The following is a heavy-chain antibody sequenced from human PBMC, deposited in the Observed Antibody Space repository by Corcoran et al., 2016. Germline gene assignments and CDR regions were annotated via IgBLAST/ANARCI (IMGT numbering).Heavy chain of an antibody. CDR3: ARLPHDTSGYNGYIDY. D-gene: IGHD3-22*01. Sequence: QITLKESGPTLVKPTQTLTLTCTFSGLSLNAGGVDVGWIRQPPGKALEWLALIYWNDDKRYSPSLASRLTITKDTSKNQVVLTMTNMDPVDTATYFCARLPHDTSGYNGYIDYWGQGSLVTVSS. J-gene: IGHJ4*02. V-gene: IGHV2-5*01. CDR2: IYWNDDK. CDR1: GLSLNAGGVD.